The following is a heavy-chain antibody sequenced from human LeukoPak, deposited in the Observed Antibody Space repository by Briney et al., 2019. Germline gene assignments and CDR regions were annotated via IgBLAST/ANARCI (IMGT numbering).Heavy chain of an antibody. V-gene: IGHV1-2*02. D-gene: IGHD3-3*01. CDR1: GYTFTGYY. J-gene: IGHJ6*02. CDR3: ARDRGEYYDFWSGYYQEGYGMDV. CDR2: INPNSGGT. Sequence: ASVKVSCKASGYTFTGYYMHWVRQAPGQGLEWMGWINPNSGGTNYAQKFQGRVTMTRDTSISTAYMELSRLRSDDTAVYYCARDRGEYYDFWSGYYQEGYGMDVWGQGTTVTVSS.